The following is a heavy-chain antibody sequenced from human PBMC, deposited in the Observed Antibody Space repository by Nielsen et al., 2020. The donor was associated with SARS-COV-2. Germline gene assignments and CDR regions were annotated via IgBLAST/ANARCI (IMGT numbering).Heavy chain of an antibody. D-gene: IGHD6-19*01. CDR1: RFTFNRYG. CDR3: AAKYGGEWLAVFDY. CDR2: TSYDGSTT. Sequence: GESLKISCAASRFTFNRYGMHWVRQAPGKGLEWVAVTSYDGSTTSYADSVKGRFTISRDNSKNTLYLQMNSLEIEDTAVYYCAAKYGGEWLAVFDYWGQGTQVTVSS. J-gene: IGHJ4*01. V-gene: IGHV3-30*03.